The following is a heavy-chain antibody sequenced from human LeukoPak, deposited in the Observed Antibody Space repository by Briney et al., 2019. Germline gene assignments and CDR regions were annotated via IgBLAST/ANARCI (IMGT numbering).Heavy chain of an antibody. D-gene: IGHD1-1*01. CDR1: GFTFSSYG. CDR2: IWYDGSNK. Sequence: GRSLRLSCAASGFTFSSYGMHWVRQAPGKGLEWVAVIWYDGSNKYYADSVKGRFTISRDNSKNTLYLQVNSLRAEDTAVYYCARGNGYSYYYYGMDVWGQGTTVTVSS. J-gene: IGHJ6*02. V-gene: IGHV3-33*01. CDR3: ARGNGYSYYYYGMDV.